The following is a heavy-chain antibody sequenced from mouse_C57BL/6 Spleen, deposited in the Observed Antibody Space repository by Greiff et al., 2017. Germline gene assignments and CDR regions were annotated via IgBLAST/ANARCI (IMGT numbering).Heavy chain of an antibody. V-gene: IGHV1-72*01. CDR2: IDPNSGGT. CDR1: GYTFTSYW. Sequence: VQLQQPGAELVKPGASVKLSCKASGYTFTSYWMHWVKQRPGRGLEWIGRIDPNSGGTKYNEKFKSKATLTVDKPSSTAYMQLSSLTSEDSAVYYCARSLTTVVATWWYFDVWGTGTTVTVSS. D-gene: IGHD1-1*01. CDR3: ARSLTTVVATWWYFDV. J-gene: IGHJ1*03.